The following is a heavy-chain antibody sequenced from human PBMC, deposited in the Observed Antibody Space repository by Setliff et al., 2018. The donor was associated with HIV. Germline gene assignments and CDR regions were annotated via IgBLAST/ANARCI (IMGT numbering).Heavy chain of an antibody. CDR2: IYTSGST. D-gene: IGHD3-22*01. V-gene: IGHV4-61*09. Sequence: PSETLSLTCTVSGGSISSGSYYWSWIRQPAGKGLEWIGHIYTSGSTNYNPSLKSRVTISVDTSKNQFSLKLSSVTAADTAVYYCAAYYYDSSGYYSWYFDLWGRSTLVTVSS. CDR3: AAYYYDSSGYYSWYFDL. J-gene: IGHJ2*01. CDR1: GGSISSGSYY.